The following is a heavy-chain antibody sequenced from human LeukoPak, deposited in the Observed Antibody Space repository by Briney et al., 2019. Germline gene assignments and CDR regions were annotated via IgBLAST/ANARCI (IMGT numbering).Heavy chain of an antibody. V-gene: IGHV3-74*01. D-gene: IGHD2/OR15-2a*01. CDR3: GRAGYYRVDY. J-gene: IGHJ4*02. Sequence: GGSLRLSCAASGFTFSSYWMHWVRQAPGEGLVWASRINTDGSSTSYADSVKGRFTISRDNARNTLYLQMNSLRAEDTAVYYCGRAGYYRVDYWGQGTLVTVSS. CDR1: GFTFSSYW. CDR2: INTDGSST.